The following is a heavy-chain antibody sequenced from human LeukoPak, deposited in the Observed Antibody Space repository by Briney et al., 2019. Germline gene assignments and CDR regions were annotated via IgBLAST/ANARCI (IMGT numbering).Heavy chain of an antibody. Sequence: PGGSLRLSCAASGFSLSDHVMHWVRQAPGKGLVWVSRIIRHGTDTDYADSVKGRFTISRDIATNTLYLEMNSLRAEDTAMYYCARAVGYGAGSYGFNIWGQGTTVTVSS. CDR3: ARAVGYGAGSYGFNI. V-gene: IGHV3-74*01. D-gene: IGHD3-10*01. J-gene: IGHJ3*02. CDR2: IIRHGTDT. CDR1: GFSLSDHV.